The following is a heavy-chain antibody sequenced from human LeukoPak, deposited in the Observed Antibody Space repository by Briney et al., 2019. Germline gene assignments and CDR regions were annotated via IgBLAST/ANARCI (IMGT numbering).Heavy chain of an antibody. CDR1: GGSISSGGYY. V-gene: IGHV4-30-2*01. Sequence: PSETLSLTCTVSGGSISSGGYYWSWIRQPPGTGLEWIGYIYHSGSTYYNPSLKSRVTISVDRSKNQFSLKLSSVTAADTAVYYCARSRGFGEFGYNWFDPWGQGTLVTVSS. CDR3: ARSRGFGEFGYNWFDP. J-gene: IGHJ5*02. CDR2: IYHSGST. D-gene: IGHD3-10*01.